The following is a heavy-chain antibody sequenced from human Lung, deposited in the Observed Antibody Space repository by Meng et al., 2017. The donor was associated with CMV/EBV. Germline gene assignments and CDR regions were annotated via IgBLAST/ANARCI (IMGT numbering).Heavy chain of an antibody. CDR2: IYTSGST. D-gene: IGHD5-24*01. CDR1: GGSISSYY. V-gene: IGHV4-4*07. Sequence: GWGQERGRPSGPLSLTCTVSGGSISSYYWSWIRQPAGKGLEWIGRIYTSGSTNYNPSLKSRVTMSVDTSKNQFSLKLSSVTAADTAVYYCARGSRDEVFQHWGQGTLVTVSS. J-gene: IGHJ1*01. CDR3: ARGSRDEVFQH.